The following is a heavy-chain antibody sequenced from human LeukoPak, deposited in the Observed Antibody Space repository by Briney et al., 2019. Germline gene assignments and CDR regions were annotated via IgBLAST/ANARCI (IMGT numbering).Heavy chain of an antibody. CDR3: ARDRNGFWSDF. V-gene: IGHV3-7*05. D-gene: IGHD3-3*01. CDR1: GFMFSGDW. J-gene: IGHJ4*02. Sequence: KTGGSLRLSCAASGFMFSGDWMSWVRQAPGKGLEWVANIKQDGSEIYYVDSVKGRFTISRDNAKNSLYLQMNSLRAEDTAVYYCARDRNGFWSDFWGQGTLVTVSS. CDR2: IKQDGSEI.